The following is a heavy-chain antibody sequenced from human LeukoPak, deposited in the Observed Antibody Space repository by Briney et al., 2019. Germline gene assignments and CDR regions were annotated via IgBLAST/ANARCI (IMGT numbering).Heavy chain of an antibody. V-gene: IGHV3-30*02. CDR1: GFTFSSYG. Sequence: GGSLRLSCAASGFTFSSYGMHWVRQAPGKGLEGVAFIRYDGSNKYYADSVKGRFTISRDNAKNSLYLQMNSLRAEDTAVYYCARLGDSSGYYFFDYWGQGTLVTVSS. CDR2: IRYDGSNK. J-gene: IGHJ4*02. CDR3: ARLGDSSGYYFFDY. D-gene: IGHD3-22*01.